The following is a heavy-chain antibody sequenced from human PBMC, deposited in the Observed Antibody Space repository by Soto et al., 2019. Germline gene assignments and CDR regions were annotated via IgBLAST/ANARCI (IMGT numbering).Heavy chain of an antibody. CDR2: MNPNSGYT. V-gene: IGHV1-8*01. D-gene: IGHD2-21*01. CDR3: AGVFGSIDY. CDR1: GYTFTSYD. J-gene: IGHJ4*02. Sequence: QVQLVQSGAEVKKPGASVKVSCKASGYTFTSYDINWVRQATGQGLEWMGWMNPNSGYTGHAQKFQRRVTMTRDTSTSTAYMELSSLRSEDTAIYYCAGVFGSIDYCGQGTLVTVSS.